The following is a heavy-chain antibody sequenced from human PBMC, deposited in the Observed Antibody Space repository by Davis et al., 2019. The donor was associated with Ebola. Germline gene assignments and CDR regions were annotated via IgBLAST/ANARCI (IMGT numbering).Heavy chain of an antibody. CDR1: GYSFTSYW. V-gene: IGHV5-10-1*01. CDR3: ARYQAESVEAAGFSYMDV. CDR2: IDPSDSYT. J-gene: IGHJ6*03. D-gene: IGHD6-13*01. Sequence: GESLKISCKGSGYSFTSYWISWVRQIPGKGLESMGRIDPSDSYTNYSPSFQGHVTISADKSISTAYLQWSRLKASDTAMYYCARYQAESVEAAGFSYMDVWGKGTTVTVSS.